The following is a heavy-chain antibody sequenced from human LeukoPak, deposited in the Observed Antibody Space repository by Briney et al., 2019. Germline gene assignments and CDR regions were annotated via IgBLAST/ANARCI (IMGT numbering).Heavy chain of an antibody. V-gene: IGHV3-64*02. J-gene: IGHJ4*02. D-gene: IGHD2-2*01. Sequence: PGGSLRLSCAASGFTFSTYSMHWVRQAPGKGLECVSAITSNGGSTYYADSVKGRFTISRDNSKNTVYLQMGSLRAEDMAMYYCARGGQSTSCFDCWGRGTLITVSS. CDR3: ARGGQSTSCFDC. CDR2: ITSNGGST. CDR1: GFTFSTYS.